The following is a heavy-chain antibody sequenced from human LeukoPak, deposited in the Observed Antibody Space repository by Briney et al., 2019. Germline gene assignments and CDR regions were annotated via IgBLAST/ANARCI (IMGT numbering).Heavy chain of an antibody. J-gene: IGHJ3*01. D-gene: IGHD3-16*01. CDR1: GFTFSTYW. V-gene: IGHV3-7*01. CDR2: MKGDGSEI. CDR3: ARPAYTAAYDL. Sequence: GGSLRLSCAASGFTFSTYWMMWARQAPGKGLEWVANMKGDGSEIHYVDSVKGRFTISRDNARNSLFLQMNGLRPEDTAVYYCARPAYTAAYDLWGQGTMVTVSS.